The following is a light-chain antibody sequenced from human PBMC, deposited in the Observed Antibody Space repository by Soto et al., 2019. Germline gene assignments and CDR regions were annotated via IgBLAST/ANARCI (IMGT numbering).Light chain of an antibody. CDR1: QSVSNN. Sequence: ILMTQSPATLSVSQGERATLSCRASQSVSNNLAWYQQKPGQAPRLLIYDASTSATGIPASFSGSVSGTEVTLTISGLQSEDFAVYYCQQYNNWPPWTFGQGTKVEIK. CDR2: DAS. J-gene: IGKJ1*01. V-gene: IGKV3-15*01. CDR3: QQYNNWPPWT.